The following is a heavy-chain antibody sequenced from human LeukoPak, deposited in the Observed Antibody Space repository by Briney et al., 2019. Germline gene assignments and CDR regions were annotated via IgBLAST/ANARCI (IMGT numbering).Heavy chain of an antibody. CDR2: ISYDGSNK. CDR1: GFTFSSYG. J-gene: IGHJ4*02. CDR3: AKASLGTITRGEDY. Sequence: GGSLRLSCAASGFTFSSYGMHWVRQAPGKGLEWVAVISYDGSNKYYADSVKGRFTISRDNSKNTLYLQMNSLRAEDTAVYYCAKASLGTITRGEDYWGQGTLVTVSS. D-gene: IGHD7-27*01. V-gene: IGHV3-30*18.